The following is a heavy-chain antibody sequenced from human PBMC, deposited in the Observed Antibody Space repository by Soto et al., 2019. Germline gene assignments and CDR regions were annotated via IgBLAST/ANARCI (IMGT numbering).Heavy chain of an antibody. D-gene: IGHD1-26*01. J-gene: IGHJ1*01. CDR3: ARVLGATVLPSGS. V-gene: IGHV3-11*05. CDR1: GFTSSAYD. CDR2: ISSSSSYT. Sequence: QGQLVESGGVLIKPGGSLRLSCAASGFTSSAYDMSWIRQAPGKGREGVSYISSSSSYTNYEDSVQGRLTISRDNAKNSLYLPMNSLRAEDSAVYYGARVLGATVLPSGSCGQGTLVAVAS.